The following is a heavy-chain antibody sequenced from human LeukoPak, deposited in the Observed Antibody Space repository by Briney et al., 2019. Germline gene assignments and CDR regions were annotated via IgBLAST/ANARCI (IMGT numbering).Heavy chain of an antibody. CDR2: INHSGGT. CDR1: GGSFSGYY. V-gene: IGHV4-34*01. J-gene: IGHJ4*02. D-gene: IGHD6-6*01. CDR3: ARCHLRLVN. Sequence: SETLSLTCAAYGGSFSGYYWSWIRQPPGKGLEWVWEINHSGGTDYSPSPKKRAPILVDTCKNDLSLKLSSWAAAEIAVYGCARCHLRLVNWGQGTLVTVSS.